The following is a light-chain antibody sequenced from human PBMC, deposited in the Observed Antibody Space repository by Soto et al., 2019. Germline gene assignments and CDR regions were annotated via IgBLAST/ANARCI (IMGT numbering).Light chain of an antibody. J-gene: IGKJ5*01. CDR1: QSITNY. CDR3: QQYGSSPPSST. CDR2: GAS. Sequence: EIVLTQSPATLSLSPGERATLSCRASQSITNYLAWYQQKPGQPPSLLIYGASNRATDIPDRFSGRGSGTDFTLTISRLEPEDFAVYYCQQYGSSPPSSTFGQGTRLE. V-gene: IGKV3-20*01.